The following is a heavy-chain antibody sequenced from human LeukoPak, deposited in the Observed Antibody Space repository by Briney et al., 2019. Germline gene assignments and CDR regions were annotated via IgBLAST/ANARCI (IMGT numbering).Heavy chain of an antibody. D-gene: IGHD4-17*01. V-gene: IGHV3-30*02. J-gene: IGHJ4*02. CDR1: GFTFSSYG. CDR2: IRYDGSNK. CDR3: ARDQAPDYGGYGGAI. Sequence: GGSLRHSCAASGFTFSSYGMHWVRQAPGKGLEWVAFIRYDGSNKYYADSVKGRFTISRDNSKNTLYLQMNSLRSEDTAVYYCARDQAPDYGGYGGAIWGQGTLVTVSS.